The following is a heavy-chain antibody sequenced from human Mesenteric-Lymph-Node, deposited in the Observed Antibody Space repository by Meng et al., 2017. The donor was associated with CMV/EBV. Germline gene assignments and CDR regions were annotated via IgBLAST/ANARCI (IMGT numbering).Heavy chain of an antibody. CDR2: IYWDADK. J-gene: IGHJ4*02. Sequence: CTFSGFSLSSSGVGVGWIRQPPGKALEWLALIYWDADKRYSPSLKSRLTITKDTSKNQVVLTMTNMDPVDTATYYCAHRGSSWYFDYWGQGTLVTVSS. CDR1: GFSLSSSGVG. D-gene: IGHD6-13*01. CDR3: AHRGSSWYFDY. V-gene: IGHV2-5*02.